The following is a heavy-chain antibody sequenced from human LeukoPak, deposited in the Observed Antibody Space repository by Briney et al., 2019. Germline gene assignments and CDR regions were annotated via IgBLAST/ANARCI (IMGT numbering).Heavy chain of an antibody. CDR2: ISGSGGST. CDR1: GFTFSSYA. V-gene: IGHV3-23*01. CDR3: AKDPGYFDIVVVPAAIRTGY. J-gene: IGHJ4*02. D-gene: IGHD2-2*01. Sequence: QPGGSLRLSCAASGFTFSSYAMSWVRQAPGKGLEWVSAISGSGGSTYYADSVKGRFTISRDNSKNTLYLQMNSLRAEDTAVYYCAKDPGYFDIVVVPAAIRTGYWGQGTLVTVSS.